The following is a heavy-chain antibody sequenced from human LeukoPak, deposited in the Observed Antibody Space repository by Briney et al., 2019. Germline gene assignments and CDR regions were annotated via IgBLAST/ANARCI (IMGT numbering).Heavy chain of an antibody. CDR2: FDPEDGET. D-gene: IGHD2-21*01. Sequence: ASVKVSCKVSGYTLTALSMHWVRQAPGKGLEWMGGFDPEDGETTYAQKFQGRVTMTEDTSTDTAYMELSSLRSEDTAVYYCATDHDLAILHWGQGTLVSVSS. V-gene: IGHV1-24*01. CDR1: GYTLTALS. J-gene: IGHJ1*01. CDR3: ATDHDLAILH.